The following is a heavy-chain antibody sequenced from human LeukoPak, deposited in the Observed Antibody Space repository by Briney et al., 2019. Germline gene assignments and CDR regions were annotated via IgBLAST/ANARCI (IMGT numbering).Heavy chain of an antibody. V-gene: IGHV4-61*02. CDR3: ARNSGSYYLASAVDI. CDR2: IYTSGST. Sequence: SETLSLTCAVSGYSISSGYYWRWIRQPAGKGLEWIGRIYTSGSTNYNPSLKSRVTISVDTSKNQFSLKLSSVTAADTAVYYCARNSGSYYLASAVDIWGQGTMVTVSS. D-gene: IGHD1-26*01. CDR1: GYSISSGYY. J-gene: IGHJ3*02.